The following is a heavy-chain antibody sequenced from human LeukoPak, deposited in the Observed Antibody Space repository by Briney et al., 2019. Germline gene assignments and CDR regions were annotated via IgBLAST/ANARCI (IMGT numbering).Heavy chain of an antibody. J-gene: IGHJ4*02. CDR1: GFNFNTYT. V-gene: IGHV3-21*01. Sequence: PGGSLRLSCAASGFNFNTYTMNWVRQAPGKGLEWVSSISSDSSYIYYADAVHGRFTVSRDNAKYSLYLQMNSLRAEDTAVYYCVKGSYGAYDYWGQGSLVTVSS. CDR2: ISSDSSYI. D-gene: IGHD4-17*01. CDR3: VKGSYGAYDY.